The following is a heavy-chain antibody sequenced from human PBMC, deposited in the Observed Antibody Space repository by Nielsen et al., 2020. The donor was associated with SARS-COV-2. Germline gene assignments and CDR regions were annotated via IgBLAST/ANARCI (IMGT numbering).Heavy chain of an antibody. CDR1: GGSFSGYY. CDR3: ARVGTTVVTHWFDP. J-gene: IGHJ5*02. CDR2: INHSGST. D-gene: IGHD4-23*01. Sequence: SETLSLTCAVYGGSFSGYYWSWTRQPPGKGLEWIGEINHSGSTNYNPSLKSRVTISVDTSRNQFSLKLSSVTAADTAVYYCARVGTTVVTHWFDPWGQGTLVTVSS. V-gene: IGHV4-34*01.